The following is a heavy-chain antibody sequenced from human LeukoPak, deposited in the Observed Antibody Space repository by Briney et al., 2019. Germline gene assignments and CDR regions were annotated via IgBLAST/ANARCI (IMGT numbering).Heavy chain of an antibody. Sequence: GASVKVSCKASGYTFTGYYMHWVRQAPGQGLEWMGWINPNSGGTNYAQKFQGRVTMTRDTSISTAYMELGRLRSDDTAVYYCARDRVGGDYDILTARKRGNWFDPWGQGTLVTVSS. D-gene: IGHD3-9*01. V-gene: IGHV1-2*02. CDR2: INPNSGGT. CDR3: ARDRVGGDYDILTARKRGNWFDP. CDR1: GYTFTGYY. J-gene: IGHJ5*02.